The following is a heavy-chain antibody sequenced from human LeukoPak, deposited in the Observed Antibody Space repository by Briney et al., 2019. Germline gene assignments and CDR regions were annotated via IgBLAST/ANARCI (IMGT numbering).Heavy chain of an antibody. CDR2: ISAYNGNT. J-gene: IGHJ4*02. Sequence: ASVKVSCKASGYTFTSYGISWVRQAPGQGLEWMGWISAYNGNTNYAQKFQGRVTMTRDTSISTAYMELSRLRSDDTAVYYCARGRPYYYDSRWGFDYWGQGTLVTVSS. V-gene: IGHV1-18*01. CDR3: ARGRPYYYDSRWGFDY. D-gene: IGHD3-22*01. CDR1: GYTFTSYG.